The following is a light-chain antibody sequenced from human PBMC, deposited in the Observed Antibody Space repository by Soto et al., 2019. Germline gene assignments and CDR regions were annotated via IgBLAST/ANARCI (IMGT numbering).Light chain of an antibody. Sequence: EIVMTQSPATLSVSPGERATLSCRASQSVSSNLAWYQQKPGQTPKLLIYVASTRATVIPARFSGSGSGTEFTLTISSLQSEDFAVYYCQKYNVWPLTFGGGTKVEFK. V-gene: IGKV3-15*01. CDR1: QSVSSN. CDR2: VAS. J-gene: IGKJ4*01. CDR3: QKYNVWPLT.